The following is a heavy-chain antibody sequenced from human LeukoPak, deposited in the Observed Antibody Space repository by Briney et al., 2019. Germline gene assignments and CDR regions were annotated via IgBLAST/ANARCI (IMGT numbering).Heavy chain of an antibody. Sequence: PSETLSLTCTVSGVSISSSSYYWGWIRQSPEKGRGWIGSLYHSGSTYYSPSLKSRVTISADTSKNQFSLNLSSVTAADTAVYYCARALDRNRAGDYFDYWGQGTLVTVSS. CDR3: ARALDRNRAGDYFDY. V-gene: IGHV4-39*01. J-gene: IGHJ4*02. D-gene: IGHD1/OR15-1a*01. CDR1: GVSISSSSYY. CDR2: LYHSGST.